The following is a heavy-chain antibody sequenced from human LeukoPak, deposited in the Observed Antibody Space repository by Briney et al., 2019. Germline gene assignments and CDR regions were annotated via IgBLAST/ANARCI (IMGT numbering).Heavy chain of an antibody. J-gene: IGHJ6*02. Sequence: GGSLRLSCAASGFTFSDYYMSWIRQAPGKGLEWVSYISSSGSTIYYADSVKGRFTISRDNAKNSLYLQMNSLRAEDTAVYYCARDSKRYDSSGYYSQRYYYGMDVWGQGTTVTVSS. D-gene: IGHD3-22*01. CDR2: ISSSGSTI. V-gene: IGHV3-11*01. CDR3: ARDSKRYDSSGYYSQRYYYGMDV. CDR1: GFTFSDYY.